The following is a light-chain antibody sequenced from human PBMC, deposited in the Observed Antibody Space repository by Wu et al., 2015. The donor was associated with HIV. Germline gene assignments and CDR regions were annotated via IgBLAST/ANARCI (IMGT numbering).Light chain of an antibody. CDR1: QXVNTH. CDR3: QQYNDWPPLT. Sequence: EKDTXFCRASQXVNTHLAXYQXRAWPGSPGSSIYAASTRATGVPARFSGGGSGTEFALTISNIQSEDFAVYHCQQYNDWPPLTFGGGTKVELK. V-gene: IGKV3-15*01. CDR2: AAS. J-gene: IGKJ4*01.